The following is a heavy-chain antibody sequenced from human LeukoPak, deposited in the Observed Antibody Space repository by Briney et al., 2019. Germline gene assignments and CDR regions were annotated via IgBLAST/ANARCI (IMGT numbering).Heavy chain of an antibody. V-gene: IGHV3-23*01. D-gene: IGHD2-2*01. Sequence: GGSLRLSCAASGVTLSSYAMSWVRQAPGKGLEWVSAISGSGGSTYYADSVKGRFTISRDNSKNTLYLQMNSLRAEDTAVYYCAKDPGVVPAAIYWGQGTLVTVSS. CDR1: GVTLSSYA. CDR3: AKDPGVVPAAIY. J-gene: IGHJ4*02. CDR2: ISGSGGST.